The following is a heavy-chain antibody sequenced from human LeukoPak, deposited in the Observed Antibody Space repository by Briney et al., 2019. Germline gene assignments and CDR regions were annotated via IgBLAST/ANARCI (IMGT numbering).Heavy chain of an antibody. D-gene: IGHD3-16*02. J-gene: IGHJ6*03. CDR2: INPSGGIT. CDR1: EYTFSNFY. V-gene: IGHV1-46*01. Sequence: ASVKVSCKTSEYTFSNFYMHWVRQAPGQGLEWMGVINPSGGITRYAQKFQGRVTMTRDTSTSTVYMELSSLRSEDTAVYYCARGRGTFGEVFVMDCYYYMDVWGKGTMVTISS. CDR3: ARGRGTFGEVFVMDCYYYMDV.